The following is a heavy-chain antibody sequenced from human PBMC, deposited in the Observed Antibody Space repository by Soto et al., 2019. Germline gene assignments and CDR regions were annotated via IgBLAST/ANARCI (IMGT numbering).Heavy chain of an antibody. J-gene: IGHJ4*02. CDR1: GDSINSGGYY. D-gene: IGHD2-2*01. CDR3: SRVNSSSSLEN. V-gene: IGHV4-30-4*01. CDR2: IYFSGSA. Sequence: SETLSLTCTVSGDSINSGGYYLRWIRQPPGKGLEWIGYIYFSGSAYLNPSLESRLTISVDTSKNQFSLKLRSVTAADTAIYYCSRVNSSSSLENWGKGAPDTVSS.